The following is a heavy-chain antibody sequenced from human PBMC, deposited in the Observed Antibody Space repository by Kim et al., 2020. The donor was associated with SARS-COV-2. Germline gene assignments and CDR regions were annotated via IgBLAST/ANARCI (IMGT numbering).Heavy chain of an antibody. CDR1: GYTFTSYD. CDR3: ARSIGYCSSTSCPGAFDI. J-gene: IGHJ3*02. D-gene: IGHD2-2*01. Sequence: ASVKVSCKASGYTFTSYDINWVRQATGQGLEWMGWMNPNSGNTGYAQKFQGRVTMTRNTSISTAYMELSSLRSEDTAVYYCARSIGYCSSTSCPGAFDIWGQGTMVTVSS. CDR2: MNPNSGNT. V-gene: IGHV1-8*01.